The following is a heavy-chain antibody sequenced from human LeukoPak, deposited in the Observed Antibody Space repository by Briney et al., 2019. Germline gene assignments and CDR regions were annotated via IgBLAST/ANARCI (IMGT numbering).Heavy chain of an antibody. CDR2: IYSGGST. CDR1: GFTVSSNY. V-gene: IGHV3-53*04. CDR3: ARVIGMAKPNWFDP. J-gene: IGHJ5*02. Sequence: GGSLRLSCAASGFTVSSNYMSWVRQAPGKGLEWVSVIYSGGSTYYADSVKGRLTISRHNSKNTLYLQMNSLRAEDTAVYYCARVIGMAKPNWFDPWGQGTLVTVSS. D-gene: IGHD5-12*01.